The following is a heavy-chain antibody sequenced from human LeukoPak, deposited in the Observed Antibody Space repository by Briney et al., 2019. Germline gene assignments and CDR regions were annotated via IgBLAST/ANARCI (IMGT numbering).Heavy chain of an antibody. Sequence: GASVKVSCKASGYTFTNYVVHRVRQAPGQRPDWMGWINAGNGDTKYSQNFQGRVTITRDTSASTAYMELSSLTSEDTALYYCARDDCGDTCYPGGYWGQGTLVTVSS. V-gene: IGHV1-3*01. D-gene: IGHD2-21*01. CDR3: ARDDCGDTCYPGGY. CDR2: INAGNGDT. CDR1: GYTFTNYV. J-gene: IGHJ4*02.